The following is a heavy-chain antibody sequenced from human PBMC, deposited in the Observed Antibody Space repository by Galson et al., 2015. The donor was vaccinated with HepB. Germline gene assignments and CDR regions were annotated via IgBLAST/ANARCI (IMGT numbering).Heavy chain of an antibody. CDR1: GGTFSSYA. J-gene: IGHJ4*02. Sequence: SCKASGGTFSSYAISWVRQAPGKGLEWMGGIIPNFGTANYAQTFQDRVTITADESTSTAYMELSSLRAEDTAVYYCARVRLAYCGGDCYSDHDYWGQGTLVTVSS. D-gene: IGHD2-21*02. CDR3: ARVRLAYCGGDCYSDHDY. CDR2: IIPNFGTA. V-gene: IGHV1-69*01.